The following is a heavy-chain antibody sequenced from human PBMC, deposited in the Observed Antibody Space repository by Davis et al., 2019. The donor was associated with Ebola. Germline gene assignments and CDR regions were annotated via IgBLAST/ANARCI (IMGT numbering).Heavy chain of an antibody. CDR1: GFTFSSYY. CDR3: ARGATVTTTPLDY. CDR2: IKSDGSST. Sequence: PGGSLRLSCAASGFTFSSYYMHWVRHAPGKGLVWVSRIKSDGSSTGYADSVKGRFTISRDNAKNTLYSQMNSLRAEETAVYYCARGATVTTTPLDYWGQGTLVTVSS. V-gene: IGHV3-74*01. J-gene: IGHJ4*02. D-gene: IGHD4-17*01.